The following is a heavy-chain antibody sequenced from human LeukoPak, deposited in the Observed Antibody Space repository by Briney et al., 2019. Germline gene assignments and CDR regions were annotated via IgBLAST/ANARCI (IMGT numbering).Heavy chain of an antibody. CDR2: ISGAGT. CDR3: ARDPNGNYVGAFDFQR. D-gene: IGHD4-17*01. Sequence: GGSLRLSCAASGFTFTNYAMTWVRQAPGKGLESVSSISGAGTYYADSVKGRFTISRDNYKNTLYLQMNSLRAEDTAIYYCARDPNGNYVGAFDFQRWGQGTLVTVSS. V-gene: IGHV3-23*01. J-gene: IGHJ1*01. CDR1: GFTFTNYA.